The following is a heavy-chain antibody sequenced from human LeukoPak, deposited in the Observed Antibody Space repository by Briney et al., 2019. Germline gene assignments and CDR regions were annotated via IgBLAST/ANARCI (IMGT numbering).Heavy chain of an antibody. Sequence: PGGSLRLSCAASGFTFGNYVASWVRQAPGKGLEWVSVISGNGVSTNYADSVKGRFTISRDNSKNTVFLQMNSLRAEDTAIYYCATLKDKWLQSPGTDYWGQGTLVTVSS. CDR1: GFTFGNYV. D-gene: IGHD5-24*01. CDR3: ATLKDKWLQSPGTDY. CDR2: ISGNGVST. J-gene: IGHJ4*02. V-gene: IGHV3-23*01.